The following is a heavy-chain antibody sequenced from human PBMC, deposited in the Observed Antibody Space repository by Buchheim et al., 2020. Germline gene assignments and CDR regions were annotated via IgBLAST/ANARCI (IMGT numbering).Heavy chain of an antibody. V-gene: IGHV3-33*01. Sequence: QVQLVESGGGVVQPGRSLRLSCAASGFTFSSYGMHWVRQAPGKGLEWVAVIWFDGSNIYYADSVKGRFTISRDNSKNTLYLQMNSLRAEDTAVYYCARDGVRLLWFGESNLDYWGQGTL. J-gene: IGHJ4*02. D-gene: IGHD3-10*01. CDR2: IWFDGSNI. CDR3: ARDGVRLLWFGESNLDY. CDR1: GFTFSSYG.